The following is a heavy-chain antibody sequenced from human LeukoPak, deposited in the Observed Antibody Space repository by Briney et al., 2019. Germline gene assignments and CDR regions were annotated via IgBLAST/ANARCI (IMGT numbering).Heavy chain of an antibody. CDR3: AKETSSSFDY. Sequence: GGSLRLSCQASGFTFSSYAMNWVRQAPGKGLEWVSGTSNSGGSTHYADSVKGRFTISRDNAKNTLYLQMNSLRAEDTAVYYCAKETSSSFDYWGQGTLVTVS. CDR1: GFTFSSYA. D-gene: IGHD6-6*01. J-gene: IGHJ4*02. V-gene: IGHV3-23*01. CDR2: TSNSGGST.